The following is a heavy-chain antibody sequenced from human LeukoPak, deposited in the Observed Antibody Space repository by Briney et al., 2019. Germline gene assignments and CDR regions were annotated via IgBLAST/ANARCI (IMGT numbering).Heavy chain of an antibody. V-gene: IGHV3-30*02. J-gene: IGHJ3*02. CDR1: GFTFSSYG. CDR3: ASVPAAIEGYAFDI. Sequence: GGSLRLSCAASGFTFSSYGMHWVRQAPGKGLEWVAFIRYDGSNKYYADSVKGRFTISRGNSKNTLYLQMNSLRAEDTAVYYCASVPAAIEGYAFDIWGQGTMVTVSS. CDR2: IRYDGSNK. D-gene: IGHD2-2*01.